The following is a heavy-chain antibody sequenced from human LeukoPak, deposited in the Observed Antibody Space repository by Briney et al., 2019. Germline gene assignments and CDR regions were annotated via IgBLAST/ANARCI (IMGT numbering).Heavy chain of an antibody. D-gene: IGHD3-22*01. Sequence: SETLSLTCTVSGGSISSYYWSWIRQPPGKGLEWIGYIYTSGSTNYNPSLKSRVTISVDTSKNQFSLKLSSVTAADTAVYYCARREYYDSSGYYYGGDWYFDLWGRGTLVTVSS. V-gene: IGHV4-4*09. CDR3: ARREYYDSSGYYYGGDWYFDL. J-gene: IGHJ2*01. CDR2: IYTSGST. CDR1: GGSISSYY.